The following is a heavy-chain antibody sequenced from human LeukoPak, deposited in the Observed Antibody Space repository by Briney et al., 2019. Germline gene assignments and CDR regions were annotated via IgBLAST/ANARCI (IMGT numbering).Heavy chain of an antibody. CDR3: ARARVPGELNY. Sequence: PGGSLRLSCAASGFTFSSCEMNGVRQAPGKGLEGLSYISNSGSSKYYADYVRGRFTISRDNAKNSLYLQMNSLRAEDTAVYYCARARVPGELNYWGQGTLVTVSS. CDR2: ISNSGSSK. V-gene: IGHV3-48*03. J-gene: IGHJ4*02. CDR1: GFTFSSCE. D-gene: IGHD3-10*01.